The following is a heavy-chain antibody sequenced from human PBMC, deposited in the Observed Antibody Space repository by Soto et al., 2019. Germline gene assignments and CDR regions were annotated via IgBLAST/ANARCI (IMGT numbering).Heavy chain of an antibody. Sequence: EVQLLESGGGLVQPGGSLRLSCAASGFTFSSQTMSLVRQAPGKGLEWVSVMSSSGSTSYTDSVEGRFTISKDSSKNTLYLQLNSLRVEDTAVYYCAKGARDVDSWGQGTLVTVSS. CDR1: GFTFSSQT. V-gene: IGHV3-23*01. D-gene: IGHD5-12*01. J-gene: IGHJ4*02. CDR2: MSSSGST. CDR3: AKGARDVDS.